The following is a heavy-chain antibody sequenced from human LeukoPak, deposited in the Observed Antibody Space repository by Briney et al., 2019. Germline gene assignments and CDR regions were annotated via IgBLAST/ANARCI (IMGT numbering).Heavy chain of an antibody. CDR3: ARWTYYYDSSGFDY. Sequence: SETLSLTCTVSGGSISSYYWSWIRQPPGKGLGWIGYIYYSGSTNYNPSLKSRVTISVDTSKNQFSLKLSSVTAADTAVYYCARWTYYYDSSGFDYWGQGTLVTVSS. CDR1: GGSISSYY. V-gene: IGHV4-59*12. CDR2: IYYSGST. J-gene: IGHJ4*02. D-gene: IGHD3-22*01.